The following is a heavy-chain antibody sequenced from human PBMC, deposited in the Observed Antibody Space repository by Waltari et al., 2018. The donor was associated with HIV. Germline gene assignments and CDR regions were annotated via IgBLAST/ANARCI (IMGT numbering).Heavy chain of an antibody. CDR1: GGTFKTYY. Sequence: QVQLQQWGAGLLKPSETLSLTCAVYGGTFKTYYWTWIRQSPGRGLEWIGEINSNGDNKSNPSLKSRVTLSVDKSKNQFSLRVNSGTGADAGLYYCARGRWKKVETMMGLYTYYYDVMDVWGQGTTV. D-gene: IGHD3-22*01. CDR2: INSNGDN. J-gene: IGHJ6*02. V-gene: IGHV4-34*02. CDR3: ARGRWKKVETMMGLYTYYYDVMDV.